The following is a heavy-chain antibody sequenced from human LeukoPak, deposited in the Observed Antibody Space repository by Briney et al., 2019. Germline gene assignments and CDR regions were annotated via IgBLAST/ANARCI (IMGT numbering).Heavy chain of an antibody. V-gene: IGHV1-8*01. J-gene: IGHJ4*02. CDR2: MNPNSGNT. CDR3: ARGVVPAVAGTGDY. D-gene: IGHD6-19*01. Sequence: EASVKVSCKASGYTFTSYDINWVRQATGQGLEWMGWMNPNSGNTGYAQKFQGRVTMTRNTSISTAYTELSSLRSEDTAVYYCARGVVPAVAGTGDYWGQGTLVTVSS. CDR1: GYTFTSYD.